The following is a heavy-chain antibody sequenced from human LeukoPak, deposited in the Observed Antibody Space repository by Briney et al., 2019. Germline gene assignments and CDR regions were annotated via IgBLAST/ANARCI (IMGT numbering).Heavy chain of an antibody. V-gene: IGHV1-69*13. J-gene: IGHJ4*02. D-gene: IGHD3-22*01. CDR2: IIPIFSTA. CDR1: GGTFSSYA. CDR3: ARHSSRYYDQGFY. Sequence: SVKVSCKASGGTFSSYAMSWVRQAPGQGLEWVGGIIPIFSTANYAQKFQGRVTITADESTSTAYMELSSLRSEDTAVYYCARHSSRYYDQGFYWGQGTLVTVSS.